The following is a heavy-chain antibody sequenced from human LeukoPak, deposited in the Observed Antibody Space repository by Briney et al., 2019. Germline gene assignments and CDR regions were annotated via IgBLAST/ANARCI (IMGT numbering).Heavy chain of an antibody. V-gene: IGHV4-4*07. Sequence: SETLSLTCTVSGDSITSYYWSWIRQPAGKGLEWIGRINISGNTNYNPSLKSRVTMSLDTSKNQISLKLSAVTAADTAVYYCTTLGPAAGINWFDPWGQGTLVTVSS. D-gene: IGHD6-13*01. CDR1: GDSITSYY. J-gene: IGHJ5*02. CDR2: INISGNT. CDR3: TTLGPAAGINWFDP.